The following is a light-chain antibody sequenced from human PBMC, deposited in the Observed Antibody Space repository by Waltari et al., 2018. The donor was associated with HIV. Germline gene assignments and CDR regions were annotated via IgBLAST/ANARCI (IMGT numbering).Light chain of an antibody. CDR3: SSYGDNIRVL. V-gene: IGLV2-8*01. CDR2: EVT. CDR1: SSDIGAYDS. Sequence: QSALTQPPSASGSLGQSVTISCTGSSSDIGAYDSVSWFQQHPHSAPKLLLYEVTKRPSGVPGRFSGSRSGDTAFLSVSGRQPDDSAAYFCSSYGDNIRVLFAGGTNLTVL. J-gene: IGLJ2*01.